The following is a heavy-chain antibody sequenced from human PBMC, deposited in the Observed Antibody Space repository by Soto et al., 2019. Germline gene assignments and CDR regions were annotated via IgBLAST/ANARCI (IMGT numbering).Heavy chain of an antibody. CDR3: VRDGTKTLRDWFDP. CDR2: IYATGTT. V-gene: IGHV4-4*07. J-gene: IGHJ5*02. D-gene: IGHD1-1*01. CDR1: GASISGFY. Sequence: EPLSLTCTVSGASISGFYWSWIRKSAGKGLEWIGRIYATGTTDYNPSLKSRVMMSVDTSKKQFSLKLRSVTAADTAVYYCVRDGTKTLRDWFDPWGQGMSVTVSS.